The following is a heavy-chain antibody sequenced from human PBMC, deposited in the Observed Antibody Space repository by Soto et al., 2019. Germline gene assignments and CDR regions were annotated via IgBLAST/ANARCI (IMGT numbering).Heavy chain of an antibody. CDR1: GFTFSGYA. CDR2: TGATGRTT. CDR3: ATVHNTSRSFDY. Sequence: LRLSCAAAGFTFSGYAMTWVRQAPGKGLEWVSTTGATGRTTYYADSVKGRFTVSRDNSKNTLDLQMSSLRVEDTAVYYCATVHNTSRSFDYWGQGTLVTVSS. D-gene: IGHD1-20*01. J-gene: IGHJ4*02. V-gene: IGHV3-23*01.